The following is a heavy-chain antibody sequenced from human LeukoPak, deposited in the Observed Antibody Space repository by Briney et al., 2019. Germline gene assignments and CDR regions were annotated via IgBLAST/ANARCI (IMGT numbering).Heavy chain of an antibody. V-gene: IGHV3-23*01. CDR3: AQEGSIDSDS. Sequence: GGSLRLSCATSGFVFSNYAMTWARQAPGKGLEWVSTIVGSGGRTYYADSVKGRFTISRDNSENTLFLQLNSLRADDTAVYYCAQEGSIDSDSWGQGTLVTVSS. J-gene: IGHJ4*02. D-gene: IGHD2/OR15-2a*01. CDR1: GFVFSNYA. CDR2: IVGSGGRT.